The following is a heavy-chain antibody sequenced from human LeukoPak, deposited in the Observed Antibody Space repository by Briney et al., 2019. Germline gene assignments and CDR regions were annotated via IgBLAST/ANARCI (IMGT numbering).Heavy chain of an antibody. Sequence: GGSLRLSCAASGFTFSSYAMSWVRQAPGKGLEWVSAISGSGGRTYYADSVKGRFTISRDNSKNTLYLQMNSLRAEDTAVYYCAKDLKGIVGATTFSSPGWFDPWGQGTLVTVSS. CDR1: GFTFSSYA. D-gene: IGHD1-26*01. V-gene: IGHV3-23*01. CDR2: ISGSGGRT. CDR3: AKDLKGIVGATTFSSPGWFDP. J-gene: IGHJ5*02.